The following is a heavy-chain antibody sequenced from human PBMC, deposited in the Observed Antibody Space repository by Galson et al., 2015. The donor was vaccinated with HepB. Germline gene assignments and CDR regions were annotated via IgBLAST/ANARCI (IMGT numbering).Heavy chain of an antibody. Sequence: QSGAEVKRPGASVKVSCKASGYTFTSYGISWVRQAPGQGLEWMGWISAYNGNTNYAQKLQGRVTITADESTSTAYMELSSLRSEDTAVYYCARDAARLLRFVANYYYYGMDVWGQGTTVTVSS. J-gene: IGHJ6*02. V-gene: IGHV1-18*04. CDR3: ARDAARLLRFVANYYYYGMDV. CDR2: ISAYNGNT. D-gene: IGHD3-3*01. CDR1: GYTFTSYG.